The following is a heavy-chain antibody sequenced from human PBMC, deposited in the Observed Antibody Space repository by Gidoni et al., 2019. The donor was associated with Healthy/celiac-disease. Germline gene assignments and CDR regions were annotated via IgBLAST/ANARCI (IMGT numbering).Heavy chain of an antibody. D-gene: IGHD3-10*01. V-gene: IGHV3-73*01. CDR1: GFTFSGSA. J-gene: IGHJ4*02. CDR2: IRSKANSYAT. Sequence: EVQLVESGGGLVQPGGSLKLSCAASGFTFSGSAMHWFRQASGKGLEWVGRIRSKANSYATAYAASVKGRFTISRDDSKNTAYLQMNSLKTEDTAVYYCSTTGDWGQGTLVTVSS. CDR3: STTGD.